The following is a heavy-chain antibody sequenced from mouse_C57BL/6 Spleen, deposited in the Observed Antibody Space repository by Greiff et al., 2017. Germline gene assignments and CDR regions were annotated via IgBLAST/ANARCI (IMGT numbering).Heavy chain of an antibody. Sequence: VQLQQSGPELVKPGASVKISCKASGYAFSSSWMNWVKQRPGKGLEWIGRIYPGDGDTNYNRKFKGKATLTADKSSSTAYMQLSSLTSEDSAVYFCAREVITTVVATDYFDYWGQGTTLTVSS. D-gene: IGHD1-1*01. CDR3: AREVITTVVATDYFDY. CDR1: GYAFSSSW. V-gene: IGHV1-82*01. CDR2: IYPGDGDT. J-gene: IGHJ2*01.